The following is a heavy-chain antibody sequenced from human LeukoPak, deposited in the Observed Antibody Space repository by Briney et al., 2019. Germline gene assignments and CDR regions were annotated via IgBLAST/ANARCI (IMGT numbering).Heavy chain of an antibody. CDR3: ARGALHVFDY. CDR2: ISTSGCTT. CDR1: GFTFSDYE. D-gene: IGHD3-10*02. J-gene: IGHJ4*02. V-gene: IGHV3-48*03. Sequence: PGGSLRLSCAASGFTFSDYEINWVRQAPGKGLEWVSCISTSGCTTYYADSVRGRFTISRDNAKNSLFLQMNTLTVEDTAVYYCARGALHVFDYWGQGTPVTVSS.